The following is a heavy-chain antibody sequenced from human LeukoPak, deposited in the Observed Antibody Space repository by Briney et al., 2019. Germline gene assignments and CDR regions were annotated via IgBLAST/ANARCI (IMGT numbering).Heavy chain of an antibody. D-gene: IGHD2-15*01. CDR2: ISDSGGST. V-gene: IGHV3-23*01. Sequence: GGSLRLSCAASGFTFSSYAMSWVRQAPGKGLEWVSAISDSGGSTYYADSVKGRFTISRDNSKNTLYLQMNSLRAEDTAVYYCAREGLGCSDGSCYSNAFDIWGQGTMVTVSS. CDR3: AREGLGCSDGSCYSNAFDI. J-gene: IGHJ3*02. CDR1: GFTFSSYA.